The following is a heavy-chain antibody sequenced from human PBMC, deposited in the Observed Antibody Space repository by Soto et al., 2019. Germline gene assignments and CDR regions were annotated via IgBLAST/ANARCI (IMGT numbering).Heavy chain of an antibody. CDR2: VYYNENT. Sequence: PSEILSLTCTVSGGSISSFAYYWGWIRQPPGKGLEWIGTVYYNENTYYNPSLKSRVTISVDTAKNQFSLNLRSVTAADTAIYFCARRERYYGSPGWFDPWGQGTLVTVSS. CDR1: GGSISSFAYY. J-gene: IGHJ5*02. CDR3: ARRERYYGSPGWFDP. V-gene: IGHV4-39*01. D-gene: IGHD3-10*01.